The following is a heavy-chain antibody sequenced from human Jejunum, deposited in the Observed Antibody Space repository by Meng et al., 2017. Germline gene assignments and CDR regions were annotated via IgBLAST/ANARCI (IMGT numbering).Heavy chain of an antibody. D-gene: IGHD3-10*01. CDR3: LRGRDY. CDR1: GFTFTNYG. J-gene: IGHJ4*02. CDR2: IWHDGSKV. Sequence: LGGAGGRVCQPGKSLRLSCAASGFTFTNYGMHWVRQAPGKGLVWVAVIWHDGSKVFYADSVRGRFTISRDNSHNTVDLQMNSVRVDDTAVYFCLRGRDYWGQGTLVTVSS. V-gene: IGHV3-33*01.